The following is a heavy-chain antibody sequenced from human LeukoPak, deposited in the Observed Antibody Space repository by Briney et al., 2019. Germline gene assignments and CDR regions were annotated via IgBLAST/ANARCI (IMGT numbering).Heavy chain of an antibody. V-gene: IGHV3-30*02. J-gene: IGHJ5*02. CDR1: GFTFSSYG. Sequence: GGSLRLSCAASGFTFSSYGMHWVRQAPGKGLEWVAFIRYDGSNKYYADSVKGRFTISRDNSKNTLYLQMNSLRAEDTAVYYCAKDESGYDFWSGYHNYNWFDPWGQGTLVTVSS. CDR2: IRYDGSNK. CDR3: AKDESGYDFWSGYHNYNWFDP. D-gene: IGHD3-3*01.